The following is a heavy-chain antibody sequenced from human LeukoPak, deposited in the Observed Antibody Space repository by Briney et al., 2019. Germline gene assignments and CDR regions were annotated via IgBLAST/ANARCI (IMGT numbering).Heavy chain of an antibody. CDR1: GGSISSYY. V-gene: IGHV4-4*09. J-gene: IGHJ4*02. CDR3: ARLSGGYTTYYFDY. CDR2: IYTSGST. Sequence: PSETLSLTCTVSGGSISSYYWSWIRQPPGKGLEWIGYIYTSGSTNYNPSLKSRVTISVDTSKNQFSLKLSSVTAADTAVYYCARLSGGYTTYYFDYWGQGTLVTVYS. D-gene: IGHD5-12*01.